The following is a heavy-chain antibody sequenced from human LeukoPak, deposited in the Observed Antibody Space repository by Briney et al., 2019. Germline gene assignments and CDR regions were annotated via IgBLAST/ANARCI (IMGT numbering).Heavy chain of an antibody. J-gene: IGHJ3*02. Sequence: SETLSLTCTVSGGSISSGSYYWSWIRQPAGKGLEWIGRIYTSGSTNYNPSLKSRVTISVDTSKNQFSLKLSSVTAADTAVYYCARVWGVDTTTKGGAFDIWGQGTMVTVSS. V-gene: IGHV4-61*02. CDR1: GGSISSGSYY. CDR3: ARVWGVDTTTKGGAFDI. D-gene: IGHD5-18*01. CDR2: IYTSGST.